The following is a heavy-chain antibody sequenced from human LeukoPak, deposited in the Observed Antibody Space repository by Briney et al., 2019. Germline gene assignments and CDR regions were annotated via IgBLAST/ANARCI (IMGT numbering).Heavy chain of an antibody. CDR3: AKVRTHSVYGSLDY. D-gene: IGHD5/OR15-5a*01. J-gene: IGHJ4*02. CDR1: GFTFSSYA. CDR2: LSDSDGST. V-gene: IGHV3-23*01. Sequence: GGSLRLSCVASGFTFSSYAMSWVRQTPGKGLEWVSTLSDSDGSTYYANSVKGRFIISRDNSKNTLYLQMNSLRADDTAVYHCAKVRTHSVYGSLDYWGQGTLVTVSS.